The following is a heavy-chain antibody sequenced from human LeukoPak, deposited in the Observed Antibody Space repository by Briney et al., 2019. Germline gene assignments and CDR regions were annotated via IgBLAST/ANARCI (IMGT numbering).Heavy chain of an antibody. CDR1: GYTFMNYG. CDR3: ARDRYDFWSAYVGNFPDS. V-gene: IGHV1-18*01. CDR2: ISVYNGNT. Sequence: ASVKVSCKASGYTFMNYGISWVRQAPVQGPEWLGWISVYNGNTNSAQRLQGRVTMTADTSTSTAYMELRSLRSDDTAVYYCARDRYDFWSAYVGNFPDSWGQGTLVTVSS. J-gene: IGHJ5*01. D-gene: IGHD3-3*01.